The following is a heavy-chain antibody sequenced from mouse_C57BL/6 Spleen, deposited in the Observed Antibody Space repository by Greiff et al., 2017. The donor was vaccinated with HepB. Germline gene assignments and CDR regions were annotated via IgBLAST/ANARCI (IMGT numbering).Heavy chain of an antibody. Sequence: EVQLVEPGGGLVKPGGSLKLSCAASGFTFSDYGMHWVRQAPEKGLEWVAYISSGSSTIHYADTVKGRSTVSIDNATNTLFLHMTSLRSEDAAMYYCARLREYGFDYWGQGTTLTVSS. CDR3: ARLREYGFDY. CDR2: ISSGSSTI. CDR1: GFTFSDYG. J-gene: IGHJ2*01. V-gene: IGHV5-17*01. D-gene: IGHD1-1*01.